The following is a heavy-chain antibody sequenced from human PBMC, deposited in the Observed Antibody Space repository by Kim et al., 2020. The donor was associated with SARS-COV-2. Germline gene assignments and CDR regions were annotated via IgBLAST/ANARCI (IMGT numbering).Heavy chain of an antibody. Sequence: GGSLRLSCAASGFTFSGSPMHWVRQAPGKGLDWVAVISPDGSGQAYADSVKDRFTISRDNSKNTLSLQMNSLRTEDTAVYYCAREAGSSGFAGYCDSWGQGSVVTVSS. V-gene: IGHV3-30*04. J-gene: IGHJ4*02. D-gene: IGHD3-22*01. CDR3: AREAGSSGFAGYCDS. CDR2: ISPDGSGQ. CDR1: GFTFSGSP.